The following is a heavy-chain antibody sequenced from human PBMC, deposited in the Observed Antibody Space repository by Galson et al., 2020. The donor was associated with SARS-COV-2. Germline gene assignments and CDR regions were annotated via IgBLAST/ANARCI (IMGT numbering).Heavy chain of an antibody. CDR1: GGSISSGRYY. CDR3: ARGIPYGDYVRWFDP. D-gene: IGHD4-17*01. J-gene: IGHJ5*02. CDR2: VYTSGTT. V-gene: IGHV4-61*02. Sequence: SETLSLTCTVSGGSISSGRYYWSWLRQPAGKGLEWIGRVYTSGTTNYHPSLKSRLTISVDTSKNQFSLKLSSVTAADTAVYYCARGIPYGDYVRWFDPWGQGTLVTVSS.